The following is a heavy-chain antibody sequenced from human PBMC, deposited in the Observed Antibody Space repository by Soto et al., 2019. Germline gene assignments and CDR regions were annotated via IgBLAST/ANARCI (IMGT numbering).Heavy chain of an antibody. CDR2: ISSSGSTI. CDR1: GFTFSDYY. Sequence: GGSLRLSCAASGFTFSDYYMSWIRQAPGKGLEWVSYISSSGSTIYYADSVKGRFTISRDNAKNSLYLQMNSLRAEDTAVYYCASETLTVPTANPFDYWGQGTLVTVSS. D-gene: IGHD4-17*01. CDR3: ASETLTVPTANPFDY. J-gene: IGHJ4*02. V-gene: IGHV3-11*01.